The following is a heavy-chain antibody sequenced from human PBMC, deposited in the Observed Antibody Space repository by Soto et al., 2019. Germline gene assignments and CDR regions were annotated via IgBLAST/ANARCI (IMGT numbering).Heavy chain of an antibody. CDR1: GGSINSGGYY. J-gene: IGHJ6*02. Sequence: QVQLQESGPGLVKPSQTLSLTCTVSGGSINSGGYYWSWIRQLPGKGLEWIGYIYDSGSTYYNPSLKSRVTISVDTSKNQFALKLSSVNAADTAVYYCARGERGRYNFYYYAMDVWVQGTTVTVSS. V-gene: IGHV4-31*03. D-gene: IGHD1-26*01. CDR3: ARGERGRYNFYYYAMDV. CDR2: IYDSGST.